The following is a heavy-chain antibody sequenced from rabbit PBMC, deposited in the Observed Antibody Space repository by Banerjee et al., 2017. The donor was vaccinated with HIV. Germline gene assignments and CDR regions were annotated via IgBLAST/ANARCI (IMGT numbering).Heavy chain of an antibody. D-gene: IGHD1-1*01. V-gene: IGHV1S40*01. CDR2: IYPGFLIR. CDR1: GFSFSGNYY. Sequence: QSLEESGGDLVKPGASLTLTCTASGFSFSGNYYMCWVRQAPGKGPEWIAYIYPGFLIRNYANSVKGRFTISSDNAQNTVFLQMTSLTASDTATYFCARAQNSVVAVYDDGLWGPGTLVTDS. CDR3: ARAQNSVVAVYDDGL. J-gene: IGHJ4*01.